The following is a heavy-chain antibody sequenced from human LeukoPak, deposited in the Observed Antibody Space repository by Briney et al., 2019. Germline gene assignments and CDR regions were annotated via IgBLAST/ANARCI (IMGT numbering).Heavy chain of an antibody. CDR3: AKELNWNFDY. Sequence: GGSLRLSCAASGFTFSSYGMHWVRQAPGKGLEWVAVIWYDGSNKYYADSVKGRFTISRDNSKNTLYLQMNSLRAEDTAVYYCAKELNWNFDYWAREPWSPSPQ. J-gene: IGHJ4*02. CDR2: IWYDGSNK. CDR1: GFTFSSYG. D-gene: IGHD1-20*01. V-gene: IGHV3-33*06.